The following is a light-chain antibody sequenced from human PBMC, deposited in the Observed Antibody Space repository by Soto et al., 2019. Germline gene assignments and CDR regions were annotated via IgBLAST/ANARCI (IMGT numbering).Light chain of an antibody. CDR1: NSNIGSNT. Sequence: QSVLTQPPSASGTPGQRVTISCSGSNSNIGSNTVNWYQQLPGTAPKLLIYYDNLRPSGVPDRISGSKSGTSASLAISGLQSDDEADYYCSSYAGSDNLAFGGGTKVTVL. J-gene: IGLJ2*01. CDR3: SSYAGSDNLA. V-gene: IGLV1-44*01. CDR2: YDN.